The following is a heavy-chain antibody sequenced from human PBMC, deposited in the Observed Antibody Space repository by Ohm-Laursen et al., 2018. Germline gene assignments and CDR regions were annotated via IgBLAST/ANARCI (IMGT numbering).Heavy chain of an antibody. CDR2: ITPNSGGT. CDR3: ARSIAAAGRISDY. V-gene: IGHV1-2*02. D-gene: IGHD6-13*01. Sequence: ASVKVSCNTSGYTFTGNYVHWVRQAPGQGLEWMGWITPNSGGTNYAQKFQGRVTMTRDTSISTAYMELSRLRSDDTAVYYCARSIAAAGRISDYWGQGTLVTVSS. J-gene: IGHJ4*02. CDR1: GYTFTGNY.